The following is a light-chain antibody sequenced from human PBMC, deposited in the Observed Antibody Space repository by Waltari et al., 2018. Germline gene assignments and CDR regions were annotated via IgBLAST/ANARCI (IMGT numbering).Light chain of an antibody. CDR3: QQYHNWPLT. J-gene: IGKJ4*01. Sequence: EVVMTQSPATLSVSPGERATLSCTASQSVSSNLAWYQQKPGQAPRLLIYGASTRATGIPDRFSGSGSGTDFTLTVSSMQSEDFAVYYCQQYHNWPLTFGGGTKVDIK. CDR2: GAS. V-gene: IGKV3D-15*01. CDR1: QSVSSN.